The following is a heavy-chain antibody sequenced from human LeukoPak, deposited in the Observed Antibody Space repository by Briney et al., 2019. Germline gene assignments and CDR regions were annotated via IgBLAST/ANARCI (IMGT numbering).Heavy chain of an antibody. V-gene: IGHV3-21*01. Sequence: PGGSLRLSCAASGFSFNSYAMSWVRQAPGKGLEWVSSITSSSSYIYYADSVKGRFTISRDNAKISLYLQMNSLRAEDTAIYYCTRGRGESLPNYYFDYWGQGTLVTVSS. D-gene: IGHD4-17*01. CDR2: ITSSSSYI. CDR3: TRGRGESLPNYYFDY. J-gene: IGHJ4*02. CDR1: GFSFNSYA.